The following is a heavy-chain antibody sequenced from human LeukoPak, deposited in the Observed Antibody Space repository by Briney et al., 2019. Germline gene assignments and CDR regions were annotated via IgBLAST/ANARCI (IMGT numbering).Heavy chain of an antibody. V-gene: IGHV4-4*02. Sequence: PSETLSLTCAVSGDSISSNNWWNWVRQPPGKGLEWIGQIYHSGATTYNPSLKSRVTISVDKSNNQFSLKLTSVTAADTAVYYCAKDLRIYSYGYFDYWGQGTLVTVSS. CDR3: AKDLRIYSYGYFDY. CDR2: IYHSGAT. D-gene: IGHD5-18*01. CDR1: GDSISSNNW. J-gene: IGHJ4*02.